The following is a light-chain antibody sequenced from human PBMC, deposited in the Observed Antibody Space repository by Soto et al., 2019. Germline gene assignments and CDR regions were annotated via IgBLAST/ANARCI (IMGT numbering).Light chain of an antibody. V-gene: IGKV2-30*01. CDR2: KAS. CDR1: RSLVYSDGNAY. Sequence: DVVMTQSPLSLPVTLGQPASISCRSSRSLVYSDGNAYLNWFQQRPGQSPRRLIYKASNRDSGVPDRFSGSGSGKDFTLQINRVEAEDVGVYYCMQGTHWPPTFVRGTRVEI. J-gene: IGKJ1*01. CDR3: MQGTHWPPT.